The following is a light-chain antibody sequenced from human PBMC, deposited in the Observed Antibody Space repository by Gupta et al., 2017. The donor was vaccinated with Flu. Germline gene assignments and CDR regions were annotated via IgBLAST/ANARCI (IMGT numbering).Light chain of an antibody. V-gene: IGLV1-40*01. J-gene: IGLJ2*01. CDR2: GNS. Sequence: QSVLTPPPSVSGAPGQRVTISCTGSSSNIGADNDVHWYQQFPGTAPKLLIFGNSNRPSGVPDRFSGSKSGTSASLAITGLQAEDEADYYCQSYDSGLSGSVFGGGTKLTVL. CDR3: QSYDSGLSGSV. CDR1: SSNIGADND.